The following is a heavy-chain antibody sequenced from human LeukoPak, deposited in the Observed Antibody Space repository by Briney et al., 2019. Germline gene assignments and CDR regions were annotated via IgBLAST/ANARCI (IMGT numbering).Heavy chain of an antibody. CDR2: IYENGGTT. CDR1: GFTFRSHA. Sequence: GGSLRLSCVGSGFTFRSHAMSWVRQAPEKGLEFVSGIYENGGTTYYADSVKGRFSISRDNSKNTLYLQMDSLRGEDMAVYYCAKDFRIGYSAHFDYWGQGALVTVSS. D-gene: IGHD2-21*01. J-gene: IGHJ4*02. CDR3: AKDFRIGYSAHFDY. V-gene: IGHV3-23*01.